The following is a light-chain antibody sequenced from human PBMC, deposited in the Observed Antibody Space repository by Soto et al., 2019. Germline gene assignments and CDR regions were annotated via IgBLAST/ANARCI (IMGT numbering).Light chain of an antibody. CDR2: DAS. CDR1: QSVSSN. V-gene: IGKV3-20*01. CDR3: QHCGISPHT. J-gene: IGKJ1*01. Sequence: EVVMTQSPATLSVSPGERATLSCRASQSVSSNLAWYQQKPGQAPRLLIYDASSRATGIPDRFSGSGSGTDFTLTISRLEPEDFAVYFCQHCGISPHTFGQGTKVDIK.